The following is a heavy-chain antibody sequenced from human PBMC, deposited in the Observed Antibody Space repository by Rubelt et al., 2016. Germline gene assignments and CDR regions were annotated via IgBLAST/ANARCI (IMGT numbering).Heavy chain of an antibody. Sequence: GGVVQPGRSLRLSCAASGFTFSSYGMHWVRQAPGKGLEWVAVIWYDGSNKYYADSVKGRLTISRDNSKNTLYLQMNSLRAEDTAVYYCATGGMGGSTGYFDYWGQGTLVTVSS. CDR2: IWYDGSNK. D-gene: IGHD1-26*01. CDR3: ATGGMGGSTGYFDY. V-gene: IGHV3-33*01. J-gene: IGHJ4*02. CDR1: GFTFSSYG.